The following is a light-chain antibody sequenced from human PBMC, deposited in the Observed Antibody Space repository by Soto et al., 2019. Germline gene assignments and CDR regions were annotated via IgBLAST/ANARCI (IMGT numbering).Light chain of an antibody. CDR3: QQYYSTLPYT. V-gene: IGKV4-1*01. Sequence: DIGMTQSPDSLAVSLGERATINCKSSQSVFYSSNNKNYLAWYQQKPGQPPKLLMYWASTRESGVPDRFSGSGSGTDFTLTISSLQAEDVAVYYCQQYYSTLPYTFGQANKLEIK. CDR2: WAS. J-gene: IGKJ2*01. CDR1: QSVFYSSNNKNY.